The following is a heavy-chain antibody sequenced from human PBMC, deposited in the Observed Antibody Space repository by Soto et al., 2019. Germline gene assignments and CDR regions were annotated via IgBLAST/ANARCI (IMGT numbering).Heavy chain of an antibody. CDR2: VHSSGST. J-gene: IGHJ5*02. CDR3: ARDQGVAAAGITWFDP. Sequence: SETLSLTCTVSGDSMNSYHWSWIRQPAGKGLEWIGHVHSSGSTNYNPSLKSRVTTSVDTSKNQFSLRLMSVTAADTAVYYCARDQGVAAAGITWFDPWGQGSRVTVSS. D-gene: IGHD6-13*01. V-gene: IGHV4-4*07. CDR1: GDSMNSYH.